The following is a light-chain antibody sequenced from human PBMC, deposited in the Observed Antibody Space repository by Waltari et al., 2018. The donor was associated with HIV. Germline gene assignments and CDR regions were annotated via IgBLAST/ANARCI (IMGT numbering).Light chain of an antibody. CDR3: AAWDDSLRGVV. CDR1: SSNIGSNY. Sequence: QSVLTQPPSASGTPGQRVTISCSGSSSNIGSNYVHWYQQLPGTTPKLLTYRNNLRPAGLPDRFSGSTSGPSASLAISGLRSEHEADYYCAAWDDSLRGVVFGGGTKLTVL. CDR2: RNN. V-gene: IGLV1-47*01. J-gene: IGLJ2*01.